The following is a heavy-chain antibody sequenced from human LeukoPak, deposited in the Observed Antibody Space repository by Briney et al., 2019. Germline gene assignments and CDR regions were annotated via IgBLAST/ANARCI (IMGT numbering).Heavy chain of an antibody. CDR3: ARGDGSFDY. D-gene: IGHD5-24*01. J-gene: IGHJ4*02. CDR2: IYSGTKT. V-gene: IGHV3-53*01. Sequence: GGSLRLSCAASGFTGSGNYMSWVRQSPQKGLEWVSLIYSGTKTYYADSVKGRFTISRDNSKNTLYLQMNSMRAEDTAVYYCARGDGSFDYWGQGILVTVSS. CDR1: GFTGSGNY.